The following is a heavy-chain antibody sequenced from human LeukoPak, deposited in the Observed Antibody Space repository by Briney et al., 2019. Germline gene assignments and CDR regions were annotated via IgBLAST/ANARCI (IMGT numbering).Heavy chain of an antibody. CDR2: IYPGDSDT. CDR3: ARYYYDSSGYYVDY. D-gene: IGHD3-22*01. J-gene: IGHJ4*02. V-gene: IGHV5-51*01. Sequence: GESLKISCNGSGYXFTSYWICWVRQMPGKGLEWMGIIYPGDSDTRYSPSFQGQVTISADKSISTAYLQWSSLKASDTAMYYCARYYYDSSGYYVDYWGQGTLVTVSS. CDR1: GYXFTSYW.